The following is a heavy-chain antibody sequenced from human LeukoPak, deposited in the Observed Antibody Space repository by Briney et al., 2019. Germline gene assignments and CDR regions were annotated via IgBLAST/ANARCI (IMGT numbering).Heavy chain of an antibody. J-gene: IGHJ4*02. V-gene: IGHV1-18*01. D-gene: IGHD3-22*01. CDR1: GYTFTSYG. CDR2: ISAYNGNT. Sequence: ASVKVSCKASGYTFTSYGISWVRQAPGQGLEWMGWISAYNGNTNYAQKLQGRVTMTTDTSTSTAYMELRSLRSDDTAVYYCARDVADYYDSSGYSHQYYFDYWGQGTLATVSS. CDR3: ARDVADYYDSSGYSHQYYFDY.